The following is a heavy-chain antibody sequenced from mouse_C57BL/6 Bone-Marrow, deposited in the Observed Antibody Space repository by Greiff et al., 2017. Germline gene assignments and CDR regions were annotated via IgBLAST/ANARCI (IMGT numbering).Heavy chain of an antibody. D-gene: IGHD4-1*01. Sequence: QVQLQQSGAELVKPGASVKLSCKASGYTFTEYTIHWVKQRSGQGLEWIGWFYPGSGSIKYNEKFKDKATLTADKSSSTVYMELIRLTSEDSAVYFCARHEEGLGTGTSWYCDVWGTGTTVTVSS. CDR1: GYTFTEYT. CDR2: FYPGSGSI. CDR3: ARHEEGLGTGTSWYCDV. J-gene: IGHJ1*03. V-gene: IGHV1-62-2*01.